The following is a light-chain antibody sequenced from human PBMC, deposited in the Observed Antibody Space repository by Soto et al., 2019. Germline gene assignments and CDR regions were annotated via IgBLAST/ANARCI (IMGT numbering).Light chain of an antibody. CDR1: QTVSSSYY. J-gene: IGKJ2*01. CDR2: GAS. CDR3: QQYVTSPPGYT. V-gene: IGKV3-20*01. Sequence: EVVLTQSPGTLSLSPGERATLSYRTSQTVSSSYYLAWYQQKPGQAPRLLIYGASNRASGVPDRFSSGWSGTDFTLTISRLEPEDFAVYYCQQYVTSPPGYTFGQGTELRIK.